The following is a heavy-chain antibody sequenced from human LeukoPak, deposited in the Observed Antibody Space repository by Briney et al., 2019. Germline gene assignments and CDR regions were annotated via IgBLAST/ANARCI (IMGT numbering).Heavy chain of an antibody. CDR2: ISAYNGNT. V-gene: IGHV1-18*01. CDR3: AREIGYCSSTSCYLPLDI. J-gene: IGHJ3*02. CDR1: GGTFSSYA. D-gene: IGHD2-2*01. Sequence: GSSVKVSCKASGGTFSSYAISWVRQAPGQGLEWMGWISAYNGNTNYAQKLQGRVTMTTDTSTSTAYMELRSLRSDDTAVYYCAREIGYCSSTSCYLPLDIWGQGTMVTVSS.